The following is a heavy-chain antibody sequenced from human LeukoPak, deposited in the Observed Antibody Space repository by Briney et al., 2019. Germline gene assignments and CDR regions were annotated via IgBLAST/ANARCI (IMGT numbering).Heavy chain of an antibody. CDR3: ARDPIYYDSSGYYYYYGMDV. V-gene: IGHV4-59*01. J-gene: IGHJ6*02. Sequence: SETLSLTCTVSGGSISSYYWSWIRQPPGKGLEWIGYIYYSGSTNYNPSLKSRVTISVDTSKNQFSLKLSSVTAADTAVYYCARDPIYYDSSGYYYYYGMDVWGQGTTVTVSS. CDR1: GGSISSYY. D-gene: IGHD3-22*01. CDR2: IYYSGST.